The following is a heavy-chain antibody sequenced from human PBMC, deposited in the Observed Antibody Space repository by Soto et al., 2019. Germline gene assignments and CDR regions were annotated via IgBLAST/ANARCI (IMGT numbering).Heavy chain of an antibody. CDR1: GDSISNLDYF. Sequence: QVQLLESGPGLVKPSQTLSLTCSVSGDSISNLDYFWAWIRQPPGQALEYIGYIYKSATTYYNPSVESRVAISVDTSKSQFSLNVTSVTAADNAVYFCARGRYCLTGRCFPNWFDSWGQGALVTVSS. D-gene: IGHD7-27*01. CDR2: IYKSATT. J-gene: IGHJ5*01. V-gene: IGHV4-30-4*01. CDR3: ARGRYCLTGRCFPNWFDS.